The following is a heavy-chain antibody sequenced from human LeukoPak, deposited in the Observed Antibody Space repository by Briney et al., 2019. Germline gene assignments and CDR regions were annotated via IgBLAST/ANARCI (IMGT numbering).Heavy chain of an antibody. D-gene: IGHD4-11*01. V-gene: IGHV3-66*02. CDR2: IYRGGST. J-gene: IGHJ4*02. CDR1: GFTVSSNY. CDR3: ASGMTTVTANFDY. Sequence: PGGSLRLSCAASGFTVSSNYMSWVRQAPGKGLEWVSVIYRGGSTYHADSVKGRFTISRDNSKNTLYLQMNSLRAEDTAVYYCASGMTTVTANFDYWGQGTLVTVSS.